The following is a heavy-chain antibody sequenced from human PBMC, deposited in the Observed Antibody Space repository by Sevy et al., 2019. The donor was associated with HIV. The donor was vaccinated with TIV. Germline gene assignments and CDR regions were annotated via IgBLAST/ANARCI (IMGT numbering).Heavy chain of an antibody. J-gene: IGHJ4*02. Sequence: GGSLRLSCAAAGFNFNNYAMTWVRQAPGKGLEWVSGISFSGSKTYYAESVKGWFSISRDPSKNTLYLQMNNVRVEDTAVYFCAKTPFMDFWNDYYSFYFDFWGQGTLVTVSS. CDR2: ISFSGSKT. CDR1: GFNFNNYA. CDR3: AKTPFMDFWNDYYSFYFDF. D-gene: IGHD3-3*01. V-gene: IGHV3-23*01.